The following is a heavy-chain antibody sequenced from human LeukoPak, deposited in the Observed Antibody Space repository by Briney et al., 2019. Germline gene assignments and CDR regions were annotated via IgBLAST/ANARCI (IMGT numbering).Heavy chain of an antibody. CDR1: GYTFTSYG. Sequence: SVKVSCKASGYTFTSYGISWVRQAPGQGLEWMGGIIPIFGTANYAQKFQGRVTITADESTSTAYMELSSLRSEDTAVYYCARARIAAAGTYFDYWGQGTLVTVSS. V-gene: IGHV1-69*13. CDR3: ARARIAAAGTYFDY. J-gene: IGHJ4*02. D-gene: IGHD6-13*01. CDR2: IIPIFGTA.